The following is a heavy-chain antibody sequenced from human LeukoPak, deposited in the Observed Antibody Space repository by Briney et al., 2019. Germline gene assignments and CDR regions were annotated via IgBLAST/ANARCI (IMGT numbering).Heavy chain of an antibody. V-gene: IGHV3-15*04. CDR2: TVSEIDGGTT. Sequence: PGGSLRLSCAASGFTFNYAWMSWVRQVPGKGLEWVGQTVSEIDGGTTDYAAPVKGRFAISRDDSKSTLYLQMNSLKIEDTAVYYCTTDEDWNYARKDVWGQGATVIVSS. D-gene: IGHD1-7*01. J-gene: IGHJ6*02. CDR1: GFTFNYAW. CDR3: TTDEDWNYARKDV.